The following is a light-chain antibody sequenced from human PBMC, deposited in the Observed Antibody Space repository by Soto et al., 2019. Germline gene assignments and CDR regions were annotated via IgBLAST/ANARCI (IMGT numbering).Light chain of an antibody. V-gene: IGLV1-44*01. Sequence: QAALTQPPSATRTPVQRVTISYSGSSSNIGSKTVNWYQQLPGTAPKLLIYSNNQRPSGVPDRFSGSKSGTSASLAISGLQFEDEADYYCAAWADSLNGQGVFGTGTKVTVL. CDR1: SSNIGSKT. J-gene: IGLJ1*01. CDR3: AAWADSLNGQGV. CDR2: SNN.